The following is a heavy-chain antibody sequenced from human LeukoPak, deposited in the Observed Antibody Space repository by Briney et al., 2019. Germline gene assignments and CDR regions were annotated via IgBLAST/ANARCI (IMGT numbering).Heavy chain of an antibody. Sequence: GRSLRLSCVASGFTFSNYGMHWVRQAPGKGLEWVAVISYDGSNKYYADSVKGRFTISRDNSKNTLHLQMNSLRAEDTAVYYCAKDRGYSNYGMDVWGQGTTVTVSS. J-gene: IGHJ6*02. CDR3: AKDRGYSNYGMDV. CDR2: ISYDGSNK. V-gene: IGHV3-30*18. CDR1: GFTFSNYG. D-gene: IGHD3-22*01.